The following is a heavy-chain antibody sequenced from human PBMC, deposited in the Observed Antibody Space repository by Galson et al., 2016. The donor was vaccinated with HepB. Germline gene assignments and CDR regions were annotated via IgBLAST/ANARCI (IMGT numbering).Heavy chain of an antibody. V-gene: IGHV3-15*07. CDR3: TTGLMRVVGSKSDF. D-gene: IGHD2-15*01. Sequence: SLRLSCAASGFNFVNAWMNWLRQAPGKGLEWVGRIKSKFHGEAKDYGAPVKGRFTISRDDSQNAVYLQLSSLKTEDTAVYFCTTGLMRVVGSKSDFWGQGTLVTVSS. CDR1: GFNFVNAW. CDR2: IKSKFHGEAK. J-gene: IGHJ4*02.